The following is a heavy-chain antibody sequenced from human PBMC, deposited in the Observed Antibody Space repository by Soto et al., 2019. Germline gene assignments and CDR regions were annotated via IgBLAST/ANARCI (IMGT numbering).Heavy chain of an antibody. D-gene: IGHD2-8*01. CDR2: FDPEDGKT. J-gene: IGHJ3*02. CDR3: ATVRGDYCTNGVCYRNAFDI. V-gene: IGHV1-24*01. Sequence: ASVKVSCKVSGYTLTELSMHWVRQAPGKGLEWMGGFDPEDGKTIYAQKFQGRVTMTEDTSTDTAYMELSSLRSEDTAVYYCATVRGDYCTNGVCYRNAFDIWGQGTMVTVSS. CDR1: GYTLTELS.